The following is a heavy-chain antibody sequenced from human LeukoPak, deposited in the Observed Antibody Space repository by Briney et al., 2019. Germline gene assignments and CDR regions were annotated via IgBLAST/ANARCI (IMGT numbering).Heavy chain of an antibody. J-gene: IGHJ6*04. D-gene: IGHD3-10*01. CDR3: ATVPYYYGSGSYPYYYYYGMDV. CDR2: IISIFGTA. CDR1: GGTFSSYA. Sequence: ASVKVSCKASGGTFSSYAISWVRQAPGQGLEWMGGIISIFGTANYAQKFQGRVTITADESTSTAYMELSSLRSEDTAVYYCATVPYYYGSGSYPYYYYYGMDVWGKGTTVTVSS. V-gene: IGHV1-69*01.